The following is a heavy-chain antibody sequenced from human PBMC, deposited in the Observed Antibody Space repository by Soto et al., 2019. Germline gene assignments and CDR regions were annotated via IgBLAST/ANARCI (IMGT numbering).Heavy chain of an antibody. CDR1: GFTFSSYS. J-gene: IGHJ4*02. Sequence: GGSLRLSCAASGFTFSSYSMNWVRQAPGKGLEWVSSISSSSSYIYYADSVKGRLTISRGNAKNSLYLQMNSLRAEDTAVYYCARDYIAVAGTRYFDYWGQGT. CDR3: ARDYIAVAGTRYFDY. CDR2: ISSSSSYI. V-gene: IGHV3-21*01. D-gene: IGHD6-19*01.